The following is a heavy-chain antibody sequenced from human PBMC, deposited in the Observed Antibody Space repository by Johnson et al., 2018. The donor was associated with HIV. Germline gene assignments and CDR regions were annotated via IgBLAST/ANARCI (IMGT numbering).Heavy chain of an antibody. D-gene: IGHD2-8*01. CDR3: ARDRAGNGVFPDAFDI. Sequence: DSVKGRFIISRDNAKNSLYLQMNSLRAEDTALYYCARDRAGNGVFPDAFDIWGQGTMVTVSS. J-gene: IGHJ3*02. V-gene: IGHV3-20*03.